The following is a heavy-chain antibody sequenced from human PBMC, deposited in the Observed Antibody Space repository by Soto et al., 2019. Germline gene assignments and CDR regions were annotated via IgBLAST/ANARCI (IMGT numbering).Heavy chain of an antibody. J-gene: IGHJ4*02. Sequence: EVQLVESGGGLVQPGGSLRLSCAASGFTFSSYSMNWVRQAPGKGLEWVSYISSSSSTIYYADSVKGRFTISRDNTKNSLYLQMNSLRDEDTAVYYCARVDTAMGPYFDYWGQGTLVTVSS. CDR3: ARVDTAMGPYFDY. CDR2: ISSSSSTI. D-gene: IGHD5-18*01. CDR1: GFTFSSYS. V-gene: IGHV3-48*02.